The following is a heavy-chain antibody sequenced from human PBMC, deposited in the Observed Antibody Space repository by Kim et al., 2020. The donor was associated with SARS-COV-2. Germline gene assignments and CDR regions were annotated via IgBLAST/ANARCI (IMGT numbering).Heavy chain of an antibody. CDR1: GGSFSGYY. CDR3: ARGVVDSYGYVYYYYMDV. J-gene: IGHJ6*03. V-gene: IGHV4-34*01. D-gene: IGHD5-18*01. CDR2: INHSGST. Sequence: SETLSLTCAVYGGSFSGYYWSWIRQPPGKGLEWIGEINHSGSTNYNPSLKSRVTISVDTSKNQFSLKLSSVTAADTAVYYCARGVVDSYGYVYYYYMDVWGKGTTVTVSS.